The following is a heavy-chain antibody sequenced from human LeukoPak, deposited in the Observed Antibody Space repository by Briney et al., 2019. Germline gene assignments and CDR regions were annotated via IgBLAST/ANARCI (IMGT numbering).Heavy chain of an antibody. CDR2: IDGDGSST. D-gene: IGHD3-10*01. V-gene: IGHV3-74*01. CDR3: VKDYYGSGSQLDY. J-gene: IGHJ4*02. Sequence: PGGSLRLSCAASGFTFSSYWMQWVRQAPGKGLVWVSRIDGDGSSTNYADSVKGRFTISRDNSKNTLYLQMSSLRAEDTAVYYCVKDYYGSGSQLDYWGQGTLVTVSS. CDR1: GFTFSSYW.